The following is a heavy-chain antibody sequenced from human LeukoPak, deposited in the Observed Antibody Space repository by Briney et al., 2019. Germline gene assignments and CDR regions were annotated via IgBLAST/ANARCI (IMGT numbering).Heavy chain of an antibody. CDR3: ARALTGGYYYDSSGYYFDY. CDR2: INHSGST. V-gene: IGHV4-34*01. D-gene: IGHD3-22*01. CDR1: GGSFSGYY. J-gene: IGHJ4*02. Sequence: SETLSLTCAVYGGSFSGYYWSWIRQPPGKGLEWIGEINHSGSTNYNPSLKSRVTMSADTSKNQFSLKLSSVTAADTAVYYCARALTGGYYYDSSGYYFDYWGQGTLVTVSS.